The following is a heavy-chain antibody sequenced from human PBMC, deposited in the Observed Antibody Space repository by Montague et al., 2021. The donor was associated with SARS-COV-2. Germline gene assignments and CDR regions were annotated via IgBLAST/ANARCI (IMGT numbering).Heavy chain of an antibody. D-gene: IGHD3-10*01. CDR2: TFYRSEWNY. CDR3: ARDCYDYGSGSYQRWFDP. J-gene: IGHJ5*02. CDR1: GDSVSRNDIA. V-gene: IGHV6-1*01. Sequence: CATSGDSVSRNDIAWNWFRQSPSRGLEWLGRTFYRSEWNYHYADXLKXRITIDPDTSKNQVSLQLRSVTPEDTAVYYCARDCYDYGSGSYQRWFDPWGQGTLVTVSS.